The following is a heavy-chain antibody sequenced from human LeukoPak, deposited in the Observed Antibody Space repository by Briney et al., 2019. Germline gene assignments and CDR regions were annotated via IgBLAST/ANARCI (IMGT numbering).Heavy chain of an antibody. CDR2: IHYSGST. Sequence: PSETLSLTCAVSGGSISNYYWTWIRQPPGKGLEWIGYIHYSGSTNYNPSLKSRVSISVDTSMNQFSLRLSSVAAADTAVYFCARHRCSSTSCSSPLYYFDYWGQGTLVTVSS. V-gene: IGHV4-59*01. D-gene: IGHD2-2*01. J-gene: IGHJ4*02. CDR3: ARHRCSSTSCSSPLYYFDY. CDR1: GGSISNYY.